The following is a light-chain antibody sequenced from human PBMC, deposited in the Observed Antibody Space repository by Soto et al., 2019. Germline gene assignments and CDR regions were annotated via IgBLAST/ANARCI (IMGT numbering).Light chain of an antibody. CDR3: QQYNSYLWT. CDR2: KAS. CDR1: QSISSW. V-gene: IGKV1-5*03. J-gene: IGKJ1*01. Sequence: DIQMTQSPSSLYASVGDRITITCRASQSISSWLAWYQQKPGKSPKLLIYKASSLESGVPSRFSGSGSGTEFPLTISSLQPDDFATYYCQQYNSYLWTVGQVTKVDIK.